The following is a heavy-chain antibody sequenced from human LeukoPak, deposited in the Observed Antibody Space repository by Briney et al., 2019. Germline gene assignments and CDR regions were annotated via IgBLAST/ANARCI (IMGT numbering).Heavy chain of an antibody. D-gene: IGHD3-10*01. Sequence: PSETLSLPCTVSGGSISSSSYYWGWIRQPPGKGLEWIGSIYYSGSTYYNPSLKSRVTISVDTSKNQFSLKPISVTAADTAVYYWARLWFGELPQPYYFDYWGQGTLVTVSS. CDR1: GGSISSSSYY. CDR2: IYYSGST. CDR3: ARLWFGELPQPYYFDY. V-gene: IGHV4-39*01. J-gene: IGHJ4*02.